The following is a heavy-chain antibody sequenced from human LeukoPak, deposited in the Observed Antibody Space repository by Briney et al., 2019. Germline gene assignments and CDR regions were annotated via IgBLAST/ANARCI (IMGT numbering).Heavy chain of an antibody. Sequence: GGSLRLSCAASGFTFSSYDMHWVRQATGKGLEWVSGIGAAGDTFYPGSVKGRFTISRENAKNSFYLQMNSLRAEDTAVYYCARMALRGSLDYWGQGTLVTVSS. CDR2: IGAAGDT. CDR3: ARMALRGSLDY. D-gene: IGHD3-10*01. V-gene: IGHV3-13*01. CDR1: GFTFSSYD. J-gene: IGHJ4*02.